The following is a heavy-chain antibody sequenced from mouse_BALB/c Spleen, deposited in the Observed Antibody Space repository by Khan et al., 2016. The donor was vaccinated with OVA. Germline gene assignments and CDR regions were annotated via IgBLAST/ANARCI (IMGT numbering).Heavy chain of an antibody. V-gene: IGHV1-26*01. D-gene: IGHD2-14*01. J-gene: IGHJ3*01. CDR2: VNPNTGGT. Sequence: VQLKQSGPDLVKPGASVKISCKASGYSFTLYYMTWVRQSHGKSLEWIGRVNPNTGGTDYNQDFKGKAILTVDKSSNTAYMEFRSLTSEDSAVYYCARGYDVFAYWGQGTLVTVSA. CDR1: GYSFTLYY. CDR3: ARGYDVFAY.